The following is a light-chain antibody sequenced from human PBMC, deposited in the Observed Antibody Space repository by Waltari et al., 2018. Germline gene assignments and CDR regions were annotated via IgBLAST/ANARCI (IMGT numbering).Light chain of an antibody. Sequence: EKVMTQSPATLSVSPGESATLSCRASQSVSNHLAWYQQRPGQAPRLPIYGASSRAAGVPARFSGSGSGTEFTLSIDSLQSEDFALYFCQQYNSWPFTFGPGTQVDIK. V-gene: IGKV3-15*01. J-gene: IGKJ3*01. CDR1: QSVSNH. CDR2: GAS. CDR3: QQYNSWPFT.